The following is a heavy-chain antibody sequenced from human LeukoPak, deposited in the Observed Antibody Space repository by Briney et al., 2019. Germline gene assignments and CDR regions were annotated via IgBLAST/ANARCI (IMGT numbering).Heavy chain of an antibody. CDR1: GFTFDDYA. CDR3: AKDIGSSGYYYPDY. D-gene: IGHD3-22*01. Sequence: PGGSLRLSCAASGFTFDDYAMHWVRQAPGKGLEWVSGINWNSGSIGYADSVKGRFTISRDNAKNYLYLQMNSLRAEDTALYYCAKDIGSSGYYYPDYWGQGTLVTVSS. CDR2: INWNSGSI. V-gene: IGHV3-9*01. J-gene: IGHJ4*02.